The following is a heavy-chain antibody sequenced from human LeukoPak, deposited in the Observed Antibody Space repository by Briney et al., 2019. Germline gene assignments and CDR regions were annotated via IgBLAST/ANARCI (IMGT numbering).Heavy chain of an antibody. CDR1: GGSFSGYY. Sequence: SETLSLTCAVYGGSFSGYYWSWIRQPPGKGLEWIGEINHSGSTNYNPSLKSRVTISVDTSKNQFSLKLSSVTAADTAVYYCARRTRGYYDSSGIDYWGQGTLVTVSS. J-gene: IGHJ4*02. CDR3: ARRTRGYYDSSGIDY. V-gene: IGHV4-34*01. CDR2: INHSGST. D-gene: IGHD3-22*01.